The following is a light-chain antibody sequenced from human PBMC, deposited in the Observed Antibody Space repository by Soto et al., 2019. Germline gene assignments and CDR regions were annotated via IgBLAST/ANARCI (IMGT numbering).Light chain of an antibody. CDR1: TSDVGLYNY. J-gene: IGLJ2*01. CDR2: EVS. Sequence: QSVLTQPASVSGSPGQSITISCTGTTSDVGLYNYVSWYQQHPGKAPKFMISEVSNRPSGVSNRFSGSKSGNTASLTISGLQAEDEADYYFSSYTSSDTLVFGAGTKLAVL. CDR3: SSYTSSDTLV. V-gene: IGLV2-14*01.